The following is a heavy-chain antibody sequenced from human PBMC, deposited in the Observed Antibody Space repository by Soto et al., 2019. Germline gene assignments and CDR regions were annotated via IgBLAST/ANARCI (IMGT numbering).Heavy chain of an antibody. V-gene: IGHV4-34*01. CDR2: ISRSGST. D-gene: IGHD2-15*01. Sequence: PSETLSLTCAIYGGSFSCYYWSWIRQSPGKGLEWIGDISRSGSTNNNPSLKSRVAMSMDTSKNQFPLKLASVTAADTAVYYCACRKSTRITVVAAASGRTYGMDVWGQGTTVT. CDR1: GGSFSCYY. J-gene: IGHJ6*02. CDR3: ACRKSTRITVVAAASGRTYGMDV.